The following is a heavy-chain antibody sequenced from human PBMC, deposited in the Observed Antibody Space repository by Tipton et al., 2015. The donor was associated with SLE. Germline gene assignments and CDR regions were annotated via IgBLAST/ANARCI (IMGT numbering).Heavy chain of an antibody. CDR1: GFTFSSYS. J-gene: IGHJ3*01. CDR3: AKDSF. CDR2: IYSGGSST. Sequence: GSLRLSCAASGFTFSSYSMNWVRQAPGKGLEWISVIYSGGSSTYYADSVKGRFTISRDNSKNTLYLQMNSLRAEDTAVYYCAKDSFWGQGTMVTVSS. D-gene: IGHD3-16*01. V-gene: IGHV3-23*03.